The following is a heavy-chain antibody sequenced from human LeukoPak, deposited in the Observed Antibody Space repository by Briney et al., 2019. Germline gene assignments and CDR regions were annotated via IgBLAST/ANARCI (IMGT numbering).Heavy chain of an antibody. CDR1: GYTLTGYY. CDR3: ARELPHSYFFDY. D-gene: IGHD2-21*02. Sequence: ASVKASCTASGYTLTGYYMHWVRLAPGQGLEWMGWINPSSGDTNYAQKFQGRVTMTRDTSISTAYMELSRLRSDDTAVYFCARELPHSYFFDYWGQGTLVTVSS. J-gene: IGHJ4*02. CDR2: INPSSGDT. V-gene: IGHV1-2*02.